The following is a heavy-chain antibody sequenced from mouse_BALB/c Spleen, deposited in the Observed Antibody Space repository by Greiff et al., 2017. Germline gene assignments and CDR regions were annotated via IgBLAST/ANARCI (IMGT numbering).Heavy chain of an antibody. V-gene: IGHV5-6*01. D-gene: IGHD1-1*01. CDR1: GFTFSSYG. CDR3: ARQVDYYGKDYFDY. J-gene: IGHJ2*01. Sequence: EVKLQESGGDLVKPGGSPKLSCAASGFTFSSYGMSWVRQTPDKRLEWVATISSGGSYTYYPDSVKGRFTISRDNAKNTLYLQMSSLKSEDTAMYYCARQVDYYGKDYFDYWGQGTTLTVSS. CDR2: ISSGGSYT.